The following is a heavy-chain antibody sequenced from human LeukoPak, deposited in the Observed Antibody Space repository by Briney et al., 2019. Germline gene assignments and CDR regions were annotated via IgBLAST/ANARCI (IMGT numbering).Heavy chain of an antibody. V-gene: IGHV3-7*01. D-gene: IGHD5-24*01. CDR3: ARDISIICETGDY. CDR1: GFTFSSYW. CDR2: IKQDGSEK. J-gene: IGHJ4*02. Sequence: GGSLRLSCAASGFTFSSYWMSWVRQAPGKGLEWVANIKQDGSEKYYVDSVKGRFTISRDNAKNSLYLQMNSLRAEDTAVYYCARDISIICETGDYWGQGTLVTVSS.